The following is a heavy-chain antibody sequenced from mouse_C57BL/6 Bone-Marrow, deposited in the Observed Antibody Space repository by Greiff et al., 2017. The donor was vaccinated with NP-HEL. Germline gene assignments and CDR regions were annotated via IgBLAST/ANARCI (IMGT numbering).Heavy chain of an antibody. Sequence: VQLKESGPGLAKPSQTLSLTCSVTGYSITSDYWNWIRKFPGNKLEYMGYISYSGSTYYNPSLKSRISIIRDTSKNQYYLQLNSVTTEDTATYYCARYSGYYGSSPDWYFDVWGTGTTVTVSS. J-gene: IGHJ1*03. CDR3: ARYSGYYGSSPDWYFDV. V-gene: IGHV3-8*01. CDR2: ISYSGST. CDR1: GYSITSDY. D-gene: IGHD1-1*01.